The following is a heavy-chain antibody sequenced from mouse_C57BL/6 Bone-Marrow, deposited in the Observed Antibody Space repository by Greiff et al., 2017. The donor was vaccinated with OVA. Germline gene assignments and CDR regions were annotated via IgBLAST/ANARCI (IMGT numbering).Heavy chain of an antibody. J-gene: IGHJ2*01. CDR2: ISSGSSTI. Sequence: VQLKESGGGLVKPGGSLKLSCAASGFTFSDYGMHWVRQAPEKGLEWVAYISSGSSTIYYADTVKGRFTISRDNAKNTLFLQMTSLRSEDTAMYYCARSPVPYYFDYWGQGTTLTVSS. CDR3: ARSPVPYYFDY. V-gene: IGHV5-17*01. CDR1: GFTFSDYG.